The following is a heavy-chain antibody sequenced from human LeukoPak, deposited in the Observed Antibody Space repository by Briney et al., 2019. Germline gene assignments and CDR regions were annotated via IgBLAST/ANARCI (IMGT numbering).Heavy chain of an antibody. Sequence: SETLSLTCTVSGGSISSSSYYWGWIRQPPGKGLEWIGSIYYSGSTYYNPSLKSRVTISVDTSKNQFSLKLSSVTAADTAVYYCAIQGRSLTPFDYWGQGTLVTVSS. J-gene: IGHJ4*02. D-gene: IGHD3-10*01. CDR3: AIQGRSLTPFDY. CDR2: IYYSGST. V-gene: IGHV4-39*01. CDR1: GGSISSSSYY.